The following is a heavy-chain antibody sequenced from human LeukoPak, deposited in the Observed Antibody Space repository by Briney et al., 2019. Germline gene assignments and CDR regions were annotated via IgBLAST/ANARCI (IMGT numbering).Heavy chain of an antibody. CDR2: VRGSGGDT. V-gene: IGHV3-23*01. CDR3: ANLGANARISGDY. D-gene: IGHD1-14*01. J-gene: IGHJ4*02. Sequence: GGSLRLSCAVSGFIFSNYAMSWVRQAPGKGLEWVSEVRGSGGDTYYADSVKGRFTISRDNSKKMLYLQMSSLRAEDTAVYYCANLGANARISGDYWGQGTLVTVSS. CDR1: GFIFSNYA.